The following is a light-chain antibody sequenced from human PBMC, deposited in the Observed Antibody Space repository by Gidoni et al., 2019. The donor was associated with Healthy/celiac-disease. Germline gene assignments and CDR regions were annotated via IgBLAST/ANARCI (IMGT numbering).Light chain of an antibody. Sequence: QSARTQPASASGSPAPSITISCTGTSSDAGSYNLVSWYQQHTGKAPKLMIYEVSKRPSGVSNRFSGSKSGNTASLTISGLQAEDEAEYYCCSYAGSSTLVFGGGTKLTVL. CDR3: CSYAGSSTLV. CDR2: EVS. V-gene: IGLV2-23*02. J-gene: IGLJ2*01. CDR1: SSDAGSYNL.